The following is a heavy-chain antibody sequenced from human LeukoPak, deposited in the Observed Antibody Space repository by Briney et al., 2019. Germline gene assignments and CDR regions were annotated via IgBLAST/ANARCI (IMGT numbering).Heavy chain of an antibody. CDR3: AKDLSSGNSI. D-gene: IGHD4-23*01. Sequence: GGSLRLSCAASGFTFSNYAMHWVRQAPGKGLFWVSRISNDGRSTTYAESVKGRFTISRDNAKNTLYLQMNSLRVKDTAVYYCAKDLSSGNSIWGQGALVTVSS. V-gene: IGHV3-74*03. CDR1: GFTFSNYA. J-gene: IGHJ4*02. CDR2: ISNDGRST.